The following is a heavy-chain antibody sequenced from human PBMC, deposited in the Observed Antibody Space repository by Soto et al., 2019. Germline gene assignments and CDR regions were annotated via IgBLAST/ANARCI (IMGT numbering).Heavy chain of an antibody. CDR1: GGSFSGYY. CDR2: INHSGST. CDR3: ARTSAAGKYYYGMDV. D-gene: IGHD6-13*01. Sequence: SETLSLTCAVYGGSFSGYYWSWIRQPPGKGLEWIGEINHSGSTNYNPSLKSRVTISVDTSKNQFSLKLSSVTAADTAVYYCARTSAAGKYYYGMDVWGQGTTVTVSS. V-gene: IGHV4-34*01. J-gene: IGHJ6*02.